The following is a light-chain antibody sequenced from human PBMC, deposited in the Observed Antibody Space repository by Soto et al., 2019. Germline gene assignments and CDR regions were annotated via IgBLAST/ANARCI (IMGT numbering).Light chain of an antibody. Sequence: EIVMTQSPATLSVSPGERATLSCRASQSVGSSLAWYQHKPGQAPRLVIYGASTRATGTPARFSGSGSGTEFTLTISSLQSEDFAVYYCQQYYYWPLTFGGGTKVESK. V-gene: IGKV3-15*01. CDR3: QQYYYWPLT. CDR1: QSVGSS. J-gene: IGKJ4*01. CDR2: GAS.